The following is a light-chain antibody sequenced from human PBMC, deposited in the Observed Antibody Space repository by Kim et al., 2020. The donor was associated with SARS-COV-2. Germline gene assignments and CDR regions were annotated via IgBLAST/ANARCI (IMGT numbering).Light chain of an antibody. CDR1: QSVSSSY. J-gene: IGKJ4*01. CDR2: GAS. V-gene: IGKV3-20*01. CDR3: QQYGSSPRALT. Sequence: GERATRACRASQSVSSSYLAWYQQKPGQAPRLLIYGASSRATGIPDRFSGSGSGTDFTLTISRLEPEDFAVYYCQQYGSSPRALTFGGGTKVEIK.